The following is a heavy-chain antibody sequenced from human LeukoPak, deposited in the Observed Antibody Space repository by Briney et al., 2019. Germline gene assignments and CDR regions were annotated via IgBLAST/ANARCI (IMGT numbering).Heavy chain of an antibody. Sequence: SETLSLTCAVYGGSFGGYYWSWLRQPPGKGLEWIGEINHSGSTNYNPSLKSRVTISVDTSKNQFSLKLSSVTAADTAVYYCARDSPQFLGIVVVTAISGFDPGGQGTLVTVSA. CDR2: INHSGST. D-gene: IGHD2-21*02. V-gene: IGHV4-34*01. CDR1: GGSFGGYY. CDR3: ARDSPQFLGIVVVTAISGFDP. J-gene: IGHJ5*02.